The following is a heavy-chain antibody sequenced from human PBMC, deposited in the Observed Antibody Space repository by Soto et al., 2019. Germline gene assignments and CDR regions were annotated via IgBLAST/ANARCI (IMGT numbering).Heavy chain of an antibody. V-gene: IGHV1-18*01. CDR3: ARLCSGGSCYSLYYGMDV. CDR2: ISAYNGNT. Sequence: QVQLVQSGAEVKKPGASVKVSCKASGYTFTSYGISWVRQAPGQGLEWMGWISAYNGNTNYAQKLQGRVTMTTDTPTSTAYMELRSLRSDDTAVYYCARLCSGGSCYSLYYGMDVWGQGTTVTVSS. CDR1: GYTFTSYG. J-gene: IGHJ6*02. D-gene: IGHD2-15*01.